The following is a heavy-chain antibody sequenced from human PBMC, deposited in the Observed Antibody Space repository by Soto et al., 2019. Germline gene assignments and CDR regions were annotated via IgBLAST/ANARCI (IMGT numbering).Heavy chain of an antibody. CDR1: GASINTGGFY. V-gene: IGHV4-31*03. D-gene: IGHD4-17*01. J-gene: IGHJ4*02. Sequence: QVQLQESGPGLVKPSQTLSLTCSVSGASINTGGFYWSWVRQFPGKGLDWIGYGSHTGSRYLNPSLRSRITISLDTPNNQFSRRLTSVTAADTAVYYCARVKVTTESFDSWGQGSLVTVSS. CDR3: ARVKVTTESFDS. CDR2: GSHTGSR.